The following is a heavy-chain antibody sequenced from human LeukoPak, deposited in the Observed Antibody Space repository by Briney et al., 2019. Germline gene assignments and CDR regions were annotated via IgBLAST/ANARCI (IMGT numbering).Heavy chain of an antibody. D-gene: IGHD5-24*01. J-gene: IGHJ4*02. CDR3: ATRSDGYSQFDF. V-gene: IGHV5-51*01. CDR1: GYNFTSYW. Sequence: ESLKISCKASGYNFTSYWIGWVRQMPGKGLEWMGTIHPGDSDTRYSPSFQGQVTISADKSVSTAYLQWSSLKASDSAIYYCATRSDGYSQFDFWGQGTLVTVSS. CDR2: IHPGDSDT.